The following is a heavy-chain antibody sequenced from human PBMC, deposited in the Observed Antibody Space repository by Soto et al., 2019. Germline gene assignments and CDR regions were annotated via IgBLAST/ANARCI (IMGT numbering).Heavy chain of an antibody. Sequence: EVQLVQSGAEVKKPGESLKISCKGSGYSFTSYWIGWVRQMPGKGLEWMGIIYPGDSDTSNSPPFQCQVTISADKSINTAYLQWSSLQASDTAMYYCARHPPYGSGSYYADYWGQGTLVTVSS. J-gene: IGHJ4*02. V-gene: IGHV5-51*01. CDR3: ARHPPYGSGSYYADY. CDR2: IYPGDSDT. CDR1: GYSFTSYW. D-gene: IGHD3-10*01.